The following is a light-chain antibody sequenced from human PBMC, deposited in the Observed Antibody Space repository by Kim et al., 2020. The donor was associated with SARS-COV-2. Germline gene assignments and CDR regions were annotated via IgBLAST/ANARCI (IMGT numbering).Light chain of an antibody. V-gene: IGLV3-1*01. CDR3: QAWDSGTAV. CDR2: QHT. CDR1: KLGDKY. J-gene: IGLJ2*01. Sequence: SYELTQPPSVSVSPGQTASITCSGDKLGDKYACWYQQKPGQSPVLVIYQHTKRPSGISQRFSGFSSGNTATLTISPAQTIDEADYYCQAWDSGTAVFGGG.